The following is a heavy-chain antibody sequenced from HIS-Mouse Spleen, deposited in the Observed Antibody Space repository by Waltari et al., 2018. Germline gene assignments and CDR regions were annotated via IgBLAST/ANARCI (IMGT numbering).Heavy chain of an antibody. Sequence: QVQLVESGGGVVQPGRSLRLSCAASGFTFSSYGMHWVRQAPGKGLEWVAVISYDGSNKYYADSVKGRFTISRDNSKNTLYLQMNSLRAEDTAVYYCAKDPRGWYYTFDIWGQGTMVTVSS. J-gene: IGHJ3*02. D-gene: IGHD6-19*01. CDR2: ISYDGSNK. CDR1: GFTFSSYG. V-gene: IGHV3-30*18. CDR3: AKDPRGWYYTFDI.